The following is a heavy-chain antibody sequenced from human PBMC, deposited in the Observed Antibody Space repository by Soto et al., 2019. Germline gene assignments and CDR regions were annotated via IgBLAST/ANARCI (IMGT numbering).Heavy chain of an antibody. J-gene: IGHJ4*02. CDR3: ARDYGDPNPQMMY. CDR1: GYTFTSSG. Sequence: QVQLVQSGAEVKKPGASVKVSCKASGYTFTSSGISWVRRAPGQGLEWMGWISPYNGNTNYAQKLHGRVPMTTDTSMTTAYMELRSLRSDYTAVYSCARDYGDPNPQMMYWGQRTLVTVAA. D-gene: IGHD4-17*01. CDR2: ISPYNGNT. V-gene: IGHV1-18*01.